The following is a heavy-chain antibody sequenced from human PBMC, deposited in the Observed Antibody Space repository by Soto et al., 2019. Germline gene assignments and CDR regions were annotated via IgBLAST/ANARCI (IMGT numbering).Heavy chain of an antibody. D-gene: IGHD3-22*01. J-gene: IGHJ3*02. CDR1: GFTFSSYG. Sequence: VQLVESGGGVVQPGRSLRLSCAASGFTFSSYGMHWVRQAPGKGLEWVAVIWYDGSNKYYADSVKGRFTISRDNSKNTLYLQMNSLRAEDTAVYYCARRYYYDSSGFIPHDAFDIWGQGTMVTVSS. CDR2: IWYDGSNK. CDR3: ARRYYYDSSGFIPHDAFDI. V-gene: IGHV3-33*01.